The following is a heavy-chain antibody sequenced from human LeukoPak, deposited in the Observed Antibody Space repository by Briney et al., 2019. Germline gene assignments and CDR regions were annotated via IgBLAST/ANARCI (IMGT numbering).Heavy chain of an antibody. CDR1: GFTFSTYE. D-gene: IGHD2-2*01. CDR2: ISSSSSNK. V-gene: IGHV3-48*03. Sequence: PGGSLRLSCAASGFTFSTYEMIWVRQAPGKGLEWVSYISSSSSNKYYADSVEGRFTIPRDNAKNSLYLQMNSLRAEDTAVYYCATDCSSSSCLQTDYWGQGTLVTVSS. J-gene: IGHJ4*02. CDR3: ATDCSSSSCLQTDY.